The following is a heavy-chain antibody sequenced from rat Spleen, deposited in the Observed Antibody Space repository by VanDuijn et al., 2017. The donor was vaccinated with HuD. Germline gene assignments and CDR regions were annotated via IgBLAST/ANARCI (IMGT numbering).Heavy chain of an antibody. CDR3: TTEPGYNSYFAY. D-gene: IGHD1-4*01. CDR1: GFTFRDYY. Sequence: EVQLVESGGGLVQPGRSLKFSCAASGFTFRDYYMAWVRQAPTKGMEWVATLSYDATAPYYRDSVKGRFTISRDNAKSSLYLQMDSLRSEDTATYYCTTEPGYNSYFAYWGQGVMVTVSS. J-gene: IGHJ2*01. CDR2: LSYDATAP. V-gene: IGHV5-20*01.